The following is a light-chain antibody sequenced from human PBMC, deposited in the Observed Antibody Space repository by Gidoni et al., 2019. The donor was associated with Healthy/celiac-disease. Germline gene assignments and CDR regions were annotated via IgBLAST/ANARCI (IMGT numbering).Light chain of an antibody. V-gene: IGKV3-15*01. CDR3: QQYNNWPRX. CDR2: GAS. CDR1: QSVSSN. Sequence: EIVMTQSPATLSVSPGERATLSCRARQSVSSNLAWYQQKPGQAPRLLIYGASTRATGIPARFSGSGSGTEFTLTISSLQSEDFAVYYCQQYNNWPRXXXGGTKVEIK. J-gene: IGKJ4*01.